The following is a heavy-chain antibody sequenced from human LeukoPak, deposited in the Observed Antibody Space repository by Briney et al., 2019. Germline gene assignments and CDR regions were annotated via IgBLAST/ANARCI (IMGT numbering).Heavy chain of an antibody. CDR3: AREAGYCSSTSCYILFVGYYMDV. J-gene: IGHJ6*03. Sequence: GGSLRLSCAASGFTFSSYGMHWVRQAPGKGLEWVAVISYDGSNKYYADSVKGRFTISRDNSKNTLYLQMNSLRAEDTAVYYCAREAGYCSSTSCYILFVGYYMDVWGKGTTVTVSS. V-gene: IGHV3-30*19. D-gene: IGHD2-2*02. CDR2: ISYDGSNK. CDR1: GFTFSSYG.